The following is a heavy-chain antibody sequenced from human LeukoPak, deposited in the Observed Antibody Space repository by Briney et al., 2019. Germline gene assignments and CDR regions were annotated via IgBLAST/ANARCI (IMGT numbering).Heavy chain of an antibody. V-gene: IGHV4-59*08. CDR2: IYYSGT. CDR3: ARKPTGWYEGWFDP. J-gene: IGHJ5*02. D-gene: IGHD6-19*01. CDR1: GGSISSYY. Sequence: SETLSLTCTVSGGSISSYYWGWIRQPPGKGLEWIGYIYYSGTNYNPSLKSRVTISVDTSKNQFSLKLSSVTAADTAVYYCARKPTGWYEGWFDPWGQGTLVTVSS.